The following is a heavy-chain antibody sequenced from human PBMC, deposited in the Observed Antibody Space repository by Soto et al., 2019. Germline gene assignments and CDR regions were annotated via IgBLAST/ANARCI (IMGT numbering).Heavy chain of an antibody. J-gene: IGHJ4*02. CDR3: ARVRQYDSKGYYYFDV. D-gene: IGHD3-22*01. CDR2: ITGDNGDA. CDR1: GYTFRTYG. Sequence: QVQLVQSGPELKKPGASVKVSCKASGYTFRTYGITWVRQAPGQGLEWLGWITGDNGDADYTQRLQGRVTMTTETSTTTAYMELRSLRSDDTAVYYCARVRQYDSKGYYYFDVWGQGTLVTVSS. V-gene: IGHV1-18*01.